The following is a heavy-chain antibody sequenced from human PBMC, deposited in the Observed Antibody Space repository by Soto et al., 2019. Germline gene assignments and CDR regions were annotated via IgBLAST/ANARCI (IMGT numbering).Heavy chain of an antibody. J-gene: IGHJ6*02. CDR1: GGPMNNYY. Sequence: QVQLQESGPGLVKPSETLSLTCTISGGPMNNYYCSWFRQPRGQGLEWIGYMGYNGFTRYNPSLRXXVXPSLDTAKNQFSLNLSTVTAADTALYYCARQGFGELHGLVDVWGQGITVTVSS. CDR3: ARQGFGELHGLVDV. CDR2: MGYNGFT. D-gene: IGHD3-10*01. V-gene: IGHV4-59*08.